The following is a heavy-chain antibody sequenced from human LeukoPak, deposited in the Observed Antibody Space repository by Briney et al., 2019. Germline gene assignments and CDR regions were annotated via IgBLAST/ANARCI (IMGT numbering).Heavy chain of an antibody. V-gene: IGHV3-30*04. CDR1: GFTFSSYA. CDR3: ARDFQPHISSSPSDY. D-gene: IGHD6-6*01. CDR2: ISYDGSNK. Sequence: GGSLRLSCAASGFTFSSYAMHWVRQTPGKGLEWVAVISYDGSNKYYADSVKGRFTISRDNSKNTLYLQMNSLRAEDTAVYYCARDFQPHISSSPSDYWGQGTLVTVSS. J-gene: IGHJ4*02.